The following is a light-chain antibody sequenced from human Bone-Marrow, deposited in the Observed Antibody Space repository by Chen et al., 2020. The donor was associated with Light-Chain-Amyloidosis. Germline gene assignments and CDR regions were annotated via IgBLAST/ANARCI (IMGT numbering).Light chain of an antibody. V-gene: IGLV3-25*03. Sequence: SYELTQPPSVSVSPGQTARITCSGDDLPTKYAYWYQQKPGQAPVLVIHRETERPSGISERFSGCSSGTTDTLTISGVQAEDEADYHCQSADSSGTYEVIFGGGTKLTVL. CDR3: QSADSSGTYEVI. J-gene: IGLJ2*01. CDR1: DLPTKY. CDR2: RET.